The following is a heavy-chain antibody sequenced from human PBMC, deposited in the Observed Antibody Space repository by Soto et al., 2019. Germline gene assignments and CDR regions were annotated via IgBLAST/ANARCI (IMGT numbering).Heavy chain of an antibody. J-gene: IGHJ3*02. V-gene: IGHV3-33*01. CDR1: GFTFSSYG. Sequence: QVQLVESGGGVVQPGRSLRLSCAASGFTFSSYGMHWVRQAPGKGLEWVAVIWYDGSNKYYADSVKGRFTISRDNSKNTMYRQMNSLRAEDTAGYYCERDPKTVVVLGYAFAIWGRGTMVTVSS. D-gene: IGHD3-22*01. CDR3: ERDPKTVVVLGYAFAI. CDR2: IWYDGSNK.